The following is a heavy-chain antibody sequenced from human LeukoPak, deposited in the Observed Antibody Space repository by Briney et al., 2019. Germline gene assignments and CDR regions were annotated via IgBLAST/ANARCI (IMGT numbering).Heavy chain of an antibody. CDR3: ARGRGRRDGYNYYYFGY. Sequence: ASVKVSCKASGYTFTGYYMHWVRQAPGQGLEWMGRINPNSGGTNYAQKFQGRVTMTRDTSISTAYMELSRLRSDDTAVYYCARGRGRRDGYNYYYFGYWGQGTLVTVSS. CDR1: GYTFTGYY. V-gene: IGHV1-2*06. CDR2: INPNSGGT. J-gene: IGHJ4*02. D-gene: IGHD5-24*01.